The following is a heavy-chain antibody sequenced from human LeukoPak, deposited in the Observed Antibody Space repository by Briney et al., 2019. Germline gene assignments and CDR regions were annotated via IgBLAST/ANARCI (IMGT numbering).Heavy chain of an antibody. Sequence: ASVKVSCKASGYTFTSYYIHWMRQAPGQGLECMGLINPSSGSISYAQKFQGRVTMTRDTSTSTVYMELSSLRSEDTAVYYCASYSDSSGYYGYFHHWGQGTLVTVSS. CDR2: INPSSGSI. J-gene: IGHJ1*01. CDR1: GYTFTSYY. CDR3: ASYSDSSGYYGYFHH. V-gene: IGHV1-46*01. D-gene: IGHD3-22*01.